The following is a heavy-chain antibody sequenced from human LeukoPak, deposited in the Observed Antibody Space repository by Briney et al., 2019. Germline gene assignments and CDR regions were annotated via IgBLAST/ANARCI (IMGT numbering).Heavy chain of an antibody. J-gene: IGHJ3*02. CDR3: ARHYDSSGFYYRGAFDI. CDR2: IYHSGGT. CDR1: GYSISSGYY. D-gene: IGHD3-22*01. V-gene: IGHV4-38-2*02. Sequence: PSETLSLTCTVSGYSISSGYYWGWIRQPPGKGLEWIGSIYHSGGTYYNPSLKSRVTISVDTSKNHFSLKLSSVTAADTAVYYCARHYDSSGFYYRGAFDIWGQGTMVTVSS.